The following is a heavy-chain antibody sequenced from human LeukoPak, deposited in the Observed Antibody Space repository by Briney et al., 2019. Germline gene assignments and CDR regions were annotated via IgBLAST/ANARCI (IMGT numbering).Heavy chain of an antibody. J-gene: IGHJ3*02. D-gene: IGHD4/OR15-4a*01. V-gene: IGHV4-59*01. CDR3: ARTEFMVPQNAFDI. CDR2: IYHSGST. Sequence: SETLSLTCTVSGGSISSYDWSWIRQPPGKGLEWIGYIYHSGSTNYNPSLKSRVTISVDTSKNQFSLKLSSVTAADTAVYYCARTEFMVPQNAFDIWGQGTMVTVSS. CDR1: GGSISSYD.